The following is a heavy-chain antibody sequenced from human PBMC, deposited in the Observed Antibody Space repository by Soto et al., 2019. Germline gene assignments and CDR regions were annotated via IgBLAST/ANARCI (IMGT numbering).Heavy chain of an antibody. V-gene: IGHV5-51*01. CDR3: ARLGNTAMARMDV. J-gene: IGHJ6*02. CDR2: IYPGDSDT. Sequence: PGESLKISCKGSGYSFTSYWIGWVRQMPGKGLEWMGIIYPGDSDTRYSPSFQGQVTISADKSISTAYLQWGSLKASDTAMYYCARLGNTAMARMDVWGQGTTVTVSS. D-gene: IGHD5-18*01. CDR1: GYSFTSYW.